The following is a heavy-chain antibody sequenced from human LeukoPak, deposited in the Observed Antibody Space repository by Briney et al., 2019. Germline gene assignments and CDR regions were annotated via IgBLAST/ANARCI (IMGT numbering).Heavy chain of an antibody. J-gene: IGHJ3*02. Sequence: PSETLSLTCTVSGGSISSGDYYWSWIRQPPGKGLEWIGYIYYSGSTYYNPSLKSRVTISVDTSKNQFSLKLSSVTAADTAVYNYGRFDYYSSGSYDASGAFDIWGQGTMVTVSS. CDR1: GGSISSGDYY. CDR2: IYYSGST. D-gene: IGHD3-10*01. V-gene: IGHV4-30-4*01. CDR3: GRFDYYSSGSYDASGAFDI.